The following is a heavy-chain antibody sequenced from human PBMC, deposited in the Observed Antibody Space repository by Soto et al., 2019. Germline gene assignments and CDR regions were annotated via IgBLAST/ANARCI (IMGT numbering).Heavy chain of an antibody. CDR2: IYSGGST. D-gene: IGHD6-19*01. Sequence: EVQLVESGGGLVQPGGSLRLSCAASGFTVSSNYMSWVRQAAGKGLEWVSVIYSGGSTYYAASVKGRFTISRDNSKNTLYLQMSILRAEDTTMFHHASVLGAGTTRHFYLWGRGTLVTVSS. CDR1: GFTVSSNY. J-gene: IGHJ2*01. V-gene: IGHV3-66*01. CDR3: ASVLGAGTTRHFYL.